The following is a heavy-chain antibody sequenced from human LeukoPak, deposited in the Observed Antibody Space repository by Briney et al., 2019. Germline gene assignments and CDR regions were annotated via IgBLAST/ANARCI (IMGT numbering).Heavy chain of an antibody. CDR3: AREVIDYVDIVTTTYFDY. CDR2: FYYGGTT. J-gene: IGHJ4*02. V-gene: IGHV4-39*02. Sequence: TSETLSLTCTVSGGSISSSSSYYWGWIRQPPGKGLEWIGSFYYGGTTHYNPSLQSRVTISVDRSKNQFSLKLSSVTAADTAVYYCAREVIDYVDIVTTTYFDYWGQGTLVTVSS. CDR1: GGSISSSSSYY. D-gene: IGHD5-12*01.